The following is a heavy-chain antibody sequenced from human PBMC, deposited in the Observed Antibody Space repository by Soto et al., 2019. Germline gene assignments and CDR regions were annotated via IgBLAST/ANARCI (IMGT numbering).Heavy chain of an antibody. CDR1: GFTFSSYS. Sequence: PGGSLRLSCAASGFTFSSYSMNWVRQAPGKGLEWVSSISSSSSYIYYADSVKGRFTISRDNAKNSLYLQMNSLRAEDTAVYYCARGRDSGYDLVDYWGQGTLVTVSS. J-gene: IGHJ4*02. CDR2: ISSSSSYI. V-gene: IGHV3-21*01. D-gene: IGHD5-12*01. CDR3: ARGRDSGYDLVDY.